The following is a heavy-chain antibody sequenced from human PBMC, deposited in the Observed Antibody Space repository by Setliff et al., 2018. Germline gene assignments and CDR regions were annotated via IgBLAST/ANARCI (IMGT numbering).Heavy chain of an antibody. CDR1: GYIFSDHY. CDR2: IHSNGGDT. Sequence: GASVKVSFKASGYIFSDHYMHWVRQAPGKGLEWMGWIHSNGGDTNYAQTFEGRLTLTRDTSIRTTYMELASLRSDDTAVYYCARARHFGMDVWGQGTTVTVSS. CDR3: ARARHFGMDV. J-gene: IGHJ6*02. V-gene: IGHV1-2*02.